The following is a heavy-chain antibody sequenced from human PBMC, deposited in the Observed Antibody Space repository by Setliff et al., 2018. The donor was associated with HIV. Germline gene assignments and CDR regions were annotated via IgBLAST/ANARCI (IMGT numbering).Heavy chain of an antibody. CDR3: ARDVGSSSYFDY. D-gene: IGHD6-6*01. V-gene: IGHV4-39*02. CDR1: GGSISSSTYY. J-gene: IGHJ4*02. CDR2: IYHSGFT. Sequence: ETLSLTCSVSGGSISSSTYYWGWIRQPPGQGLEWIGSIYHSGFTYHNPSLKGRFTISRDNAKNSLYLQMNSLRAEDTAVYCCARDVGSSSYFDYWGQGTLVTVSS.